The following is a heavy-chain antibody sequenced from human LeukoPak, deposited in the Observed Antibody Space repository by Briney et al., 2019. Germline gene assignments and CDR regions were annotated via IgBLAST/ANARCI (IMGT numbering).Heavy chain of an antibody. Sequence: SETLSLTRTVSGGSISSYYWSWIRQPPGKGLEWIGYIYYSGSTNYNPSLKSRVTISVDTSKNQFSLKLSSVTAADTAVYYCARDSISWGFDPWGQGTLVTVSS. CDR1: GGSISSYY. CDR2: IYYSGST. J-gene: IGHJ5*02. CDR3: ARDSISWGFDP. V-gene: IGHV4-59*01. D-gene: IGHD3-16*01.